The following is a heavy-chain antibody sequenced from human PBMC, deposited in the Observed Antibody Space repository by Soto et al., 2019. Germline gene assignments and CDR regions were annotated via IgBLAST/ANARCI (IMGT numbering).Heavy chain of an antibody. CDR2: ISPNGGST. CDR1: GFSFSSYA. Sequence: EVQLVESGGGLVQPGGSLRLSCAASGFSFSSYAMHWVRQAPGKGLEYVSVISPNGGSTYYSDSVKGRFTISRDNSRNTLYLQMGSLRADDMAVYYCARAGFYYGSGSYGYGMDFWGQGTSVTVS. V-gene: IGHV3-64*07. CDR3: ARAGFYYGSGSYGYGMDF. J-gene: IGHJ6*02. D-gene: IGHD3-10*01.